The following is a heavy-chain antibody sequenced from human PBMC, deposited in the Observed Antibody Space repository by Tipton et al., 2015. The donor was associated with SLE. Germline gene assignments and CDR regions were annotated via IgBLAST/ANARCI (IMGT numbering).Heavy chain of an antibody. Sequence: QSGAEVKKPGASVKVSCKASGYTFTTYALNWVRQAPGQGLEWMGWINTNTGNPTYAQGFTGRFVFSLDTSVSTAYLQISSLKAEDTAVYCCARDYYASGSPLGFDPWGQGTLVTVSS. CDR2: INTNTGNP. D-gene: IGHD3-10*01. J-gene: IGHJ5*02. CDR3: ARDYYASGSPLGFDP. V-gene: IGHV7-4-1*02. CDR1: GYTFTTYA.